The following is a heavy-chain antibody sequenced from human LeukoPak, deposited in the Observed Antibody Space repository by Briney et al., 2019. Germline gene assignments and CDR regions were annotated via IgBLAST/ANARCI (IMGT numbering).Heavy chain of an antibody. CDR1: GDSISSYY. D-gene: IGHD1-26*01. CDR2: IYTSGTT. V-gene: IGHV4-4*07. Sequence: SETLSLTCTVSGDSISSYYWNWIRQPAGKGLEWIGRIYTSGTTNYNPSLKSRVTMSVDTSKNQFSLKLSSVTAADTAVYYCARDDSIYSGSHNAFDIWGQGTMVTVSS. J-gene: IGHJ3*02. CDR3: ARDDSIYSGSHNAFDI.